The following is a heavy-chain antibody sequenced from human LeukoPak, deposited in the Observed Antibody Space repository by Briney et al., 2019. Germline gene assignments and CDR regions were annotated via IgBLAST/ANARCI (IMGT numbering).Heavy chain of an antibody. Sequence: GASVKVSCKASGYTFTGYYMHWVRQAPGQGLEWMGWINPNSGGTNYAQKFQGRVTMTRDTSISTAYMELSRLRSDDTAVYYCARAGPVVPAAMPHLGIAAAWEYFYFDYWGQGTLVTVSS. CDR1: GYTFTGYY. V-gene: IGHV1-2*02. D-gene: IGHD2-2*01. J-gene: IGHJ4*02. CDR2: INPNSGGT. CDR3: ARAGPVVPAAMPHLGIAAAWEYFYFDY.